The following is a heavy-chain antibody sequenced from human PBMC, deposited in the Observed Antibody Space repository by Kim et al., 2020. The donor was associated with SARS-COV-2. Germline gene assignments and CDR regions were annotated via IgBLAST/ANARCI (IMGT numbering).Heavy chain of an antibody. Sequence: GGSLRLSCAASGFTFSSYGMHWVRQAPGKGLEWVAVISYDGSNKYYADSVKGRFTISRDNSKNTLYLQMNSLRAEDTAVYYCAKDSSQYYYYYYGMDVWGQGTTVTVSS. V-gene: IGHV3-30*18. CDR1: GFTFSSYG. CDR3: AKDSSQYYYYYYGMDV. J-gene: IGHJ6*02. CDR2: ISYDGSNK.